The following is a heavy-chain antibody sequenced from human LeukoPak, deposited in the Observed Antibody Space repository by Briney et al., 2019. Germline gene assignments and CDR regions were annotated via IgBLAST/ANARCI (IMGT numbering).Heavy chain of an antibody. CDR1: GFSFSSYA. D-gene: IGHD7-27*01. Sequence: GGSLRLSCAASGFSFSSYAVSWVRQAPGRGLEWVSGISDGGSRTYYADSVKGRFTISRDDSKNTLYLQMNSLRAEDAAVYYCAKVQLGIGVDYWGQGTLVTVSS. V-gene: IGHV3-23*01. CDR2: ISDGGSRT. J-gene: IGHJ4*02. CDR3: AKVQLGIGVDY.